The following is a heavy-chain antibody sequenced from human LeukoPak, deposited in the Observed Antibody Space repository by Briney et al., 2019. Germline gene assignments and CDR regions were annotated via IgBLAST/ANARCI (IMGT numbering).Heavy chain of an antibody. J-gene: IGHJ4*02. Sequence: PGSSLRLSCAASGFMFDNYGMHWVRQVPGKGLEWVANIKQAGSEKYYVDSVKGRFTVSRDDAENSLFLQMNSLTSEDTALYYCARRALSSGYYPQFDYWGQGTLVTVSS. CDR1: GFMFDNYG. CDR3: ARRALSSGYYPQFDY. CDR2: IKQAGSEK. V-gene: IGHV3-7*01. D-gene: IGHD3-22*01.